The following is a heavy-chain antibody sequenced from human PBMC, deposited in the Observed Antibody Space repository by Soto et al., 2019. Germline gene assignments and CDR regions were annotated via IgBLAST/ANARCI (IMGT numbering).Heavy chain of an antibody. V-gene: IGHV1-2*02. D-gene: IGHD2-2*02. CDR3: AREPLYGCSNTTCYNNWFDP. J-gene: IGHJ5*02. CDR2: INPNNGGT. Sequence: QVQLVQSGAEVQKPGASVKVSCKASRYTFTAYYIHWVRQAPGQGLEWVGWINPNNGGTNYAQKFQGRVTMTRDTSISTAYMEVSRLRSDDTAVYYCAREPLYGCSNTTCYNNWFDPWGQGTLVTVSS. CDR1: RYTFTAYY.